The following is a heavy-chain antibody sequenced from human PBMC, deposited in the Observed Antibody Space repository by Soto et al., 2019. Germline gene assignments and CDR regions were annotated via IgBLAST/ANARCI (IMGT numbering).Heavy chain of an antibody. CDR2: INPILSVS. CDR1: GDTFSFYS. D-gene: IGHD2-21*02. CDR3: ARSIVVVTALDY. J-gene: IGHJ4*02. V-gene: IGHV1-69*02. Sequence: ASVKVSCKASGDTFSFYSINWVRQAPGLGLEWMGRINPILSVSNYAQKFQGRVTITRDTSASTAYMELSSLRSEDTAVYYCARSIVVVTALDYWGQGTLVTVSS.